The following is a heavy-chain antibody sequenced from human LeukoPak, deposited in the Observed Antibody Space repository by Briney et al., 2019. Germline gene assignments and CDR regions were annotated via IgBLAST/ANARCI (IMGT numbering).Heavy chain of an antibody. CDR3: ARPTQVAGTYYFDY. CDR1: GGSFSGYY. Sequence: SETLSLTCAVYGGSFSGYYWSWIRQPPGKGLEWIGEINHSGSTNYNPSLKSRVTISVDTSKNQFSLKLSSVTAADTAVYHCARPTQVAGTYYFDYWGQGTLVTVSS. D-gene: IGHD6-19*01. CDR2: INHSGST. V-gene: IGHV4-34*01. J-gene: IGHJ4*02.